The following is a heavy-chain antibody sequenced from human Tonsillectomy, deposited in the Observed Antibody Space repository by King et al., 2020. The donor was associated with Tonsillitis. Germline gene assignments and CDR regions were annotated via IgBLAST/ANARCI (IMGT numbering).Heavy chain of an antibody. CDR1: GFTFSSYA. D-gene: IGHD3-10*01. CDR2: IYSGGSST. J-gene: IGHJ6*02. V-gene: IGHV3-23*03. Sequence: VQLVESGGGLVQPGGSLRLSCAASGFTFSSYAMSWVRQAPGKGLEWVSVIYSGGSSTYYADSVKGRFTISRDNSKNTLYLQMNSRKNEDTAVDYCAKDTLFSPLWFGEFDMDGWGQGTTVTVSS. CDR3: AKDTLFSPLWFGEFDMDG.